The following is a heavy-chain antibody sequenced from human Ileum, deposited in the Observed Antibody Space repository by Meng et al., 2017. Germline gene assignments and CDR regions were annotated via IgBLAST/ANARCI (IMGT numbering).Heavy chain of an antibody. CDR2: AST. V-gene: IGHV4-61*08. Sequence: QVPLQESGPGLVRPPGTLSLICAVSGGSVSSSGYQWGWIRQPPGKGLEWIGYASTNYNPSLKSRVTISVDTSKNQFSLKLTSVTAADTAVYYCARDHWGSLDYWGQGVLVTVSS. J-gene: IGHJ4*02. D-gene: IGHD7-27*01. CDR3: ARDHWGSLDY. CDR1: GGSVSSSGYQ.